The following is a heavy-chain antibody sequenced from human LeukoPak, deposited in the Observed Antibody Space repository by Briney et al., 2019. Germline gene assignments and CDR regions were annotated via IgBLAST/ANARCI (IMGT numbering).Heavy chain of an antibody. CDR1: GYIFTDYD. J-gene: IGHJ3*02. D-gene: IGHD6-13*01. CDR2: TNPISGYT. Sequence: ASVKVSCKASGYIFTDYDINWVRQATGQGLEWMGWTNPISGYTGSAQKFQGRVTMTRDTSISTAYLELSSLRSDDTAVYCCARGNRLYSSSWSSLPFDIWGQGTMVTVSS. CDR3: ARGNRLYSSSWSSLPFDI. V-gene: IGHV1-8*01.